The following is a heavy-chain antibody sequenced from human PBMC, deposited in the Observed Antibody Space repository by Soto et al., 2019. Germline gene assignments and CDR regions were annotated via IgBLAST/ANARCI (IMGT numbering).Heavy chain of an antibody. CDR1: TFTLSNYA. CDR2: RSGNGGRV. J-gene: IGHJ4*02. D-gene: IGHD2-8*02. Sequence: SRRPSSPVYTFTLSNYATTCASPPPKNVMEWDSLRSGNGGRVVYADSVRGRFTISRDNSKNTLYLQMNSLRLEDTALFYGVKDPVSGGSGGAGFDCWGQGT. V-gene: IGHV3-23*01. CDR3: VKDPVSGGSGGAGFDC.